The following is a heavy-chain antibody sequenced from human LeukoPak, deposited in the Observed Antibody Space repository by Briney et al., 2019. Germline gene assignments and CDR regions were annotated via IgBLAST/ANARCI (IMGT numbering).Heavy chain of an antibody. V-gene: IGHV3-48*03. CDR2: ISSSGSTI. CDR1: GFTFSSYA. J-gene: IGHJ6*04. D-gene: IGHD3-10*02. Sequence: GGSLRLSCAASGFTFSSYAMSWVRQAPGKGLEWVSYISSSGSTIYYADSVKGRFTTSRDNAKNSLYLQMNSLRAEDTAVYYCAELGITMIGGVWGKGTTVTISS. CDR3: AELGITMIGGV.